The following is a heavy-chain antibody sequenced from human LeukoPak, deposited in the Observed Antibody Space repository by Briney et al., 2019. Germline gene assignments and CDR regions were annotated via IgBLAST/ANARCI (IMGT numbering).Heavy chain of an antibody. CDR2: IYPGDSDT. J-gene: IGHJ4*02. D-gene: IGHD4-23*01. V-gene: IGHV5-51*01. Sequence: GESLKISCKGSGYSFTNYWIGWVRQMPGKGLEWMGIIYPGDSDTRYSPSLQGQVTITADKSISTAYLQWSSLKASDSAMYYCARHDYGGQGGADYWGQGTLVTVSS. CDR3: ARHDYGGQGGADY. CDR1: GYSFTNYW.